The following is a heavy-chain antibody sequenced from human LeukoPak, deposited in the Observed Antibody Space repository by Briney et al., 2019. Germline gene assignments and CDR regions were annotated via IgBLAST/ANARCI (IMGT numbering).Heavy chain of an antibody. D-gene: IGHD3-16*01. J-gene: IGHJ6*02. CDR1: GGTFNSYA. CDR3: ARERWGPPYYYYGLDV. V-gene: IGHV1-69*13. CDR2: VIPFFGTP. Sequence: SVKVSCKASGGTFNSYAISWVRQAPGQGLEWMGGVIPFFGTPNYPQKFQGRVTIIADESTSTAYMELSSLRSDDTAVYYCARERWGPPYYYYGLDVWGQGTTVTVSS.